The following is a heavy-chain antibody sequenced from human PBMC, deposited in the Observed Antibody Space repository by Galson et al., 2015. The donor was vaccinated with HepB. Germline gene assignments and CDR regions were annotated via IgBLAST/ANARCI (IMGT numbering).Heavy chain of an antibody. CDR2: ISYDGSNK. D-gene: IGHD3-22*01. Sequence: SLRLSCAASGFTFSSYAMHWVRQAPGKGLEWVAVISYDGSNKYYADSVKGRFTISRDNSKNTLYLQMNSLRAEDTAVYYCARNNYDSSATRPYYYYYGMDVWGQGTTVTVSS. J-gene: IGHJ6*02. CDR1: GFTFSSYA. CDR3: ARNNYDSSATRPYYYYYGMDV. V-gene: IGHV3-30*04.